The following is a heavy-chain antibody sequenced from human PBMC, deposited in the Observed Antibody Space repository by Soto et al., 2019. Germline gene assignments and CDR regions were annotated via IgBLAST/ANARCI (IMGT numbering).Heavy chain of an antibody. V-gene: IGHV1-8*01. Sequence: ASVKVSCKASGYTFTSYDINWVRQATGQGLEWMGWMNPNSGNTGYAQKFQRRVTMTRNTSISTAYMELSSLRSEDTAVYYCVAATAHYYYYYYMDVWGKGTTVTVSS. J-gene: IGHJ6*03. D-gene: IGHD5-18*01. CDR3: VAATAHYYYYYYMDV. CDR1: GYTFTSYD. CDR2: MNPNSGNT.